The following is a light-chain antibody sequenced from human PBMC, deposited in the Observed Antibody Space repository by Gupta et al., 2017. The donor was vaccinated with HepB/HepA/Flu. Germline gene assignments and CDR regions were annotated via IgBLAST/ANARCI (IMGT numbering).Light chain of an antibody. CDR3: QAGDSSTAAV. CDR2: QDS. CDR1: KLGDKY. Sequence: SYALTPPPSVSVSPGKTARITCSGDKLGDKYACWYQQKPGQSPVVVIYQDSKRPSGIPGRFSGSNSGNTATLTIRGTQAMEEADYYCQAGDSSTAAVFGGGTKLTVL. J-gene: IGLJ2*01. V-gene: IGLV3-1*01.